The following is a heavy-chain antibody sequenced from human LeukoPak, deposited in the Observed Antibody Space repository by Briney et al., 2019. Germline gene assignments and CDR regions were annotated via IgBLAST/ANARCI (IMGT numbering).Heavy chain of an antibody. D-gene: IGHD6-13*01. CDR1: GYIFTDYY. J-gene: IGHJ4*02. CDR2: INPNSGGT. Sequence: ASVRVSCEASGYIFTDYYIHWVRQAPGQGLEWMGLINPNSGGTNYAQKVQGRVTMTRDTSISTAYMELSRLRYDDTAVYYCARPLLRYRSHRSAFDFWGAGTLVTVSS. V-gene: IGHV1-2*02. CDR3: ARPLLRYRSHRSAFDF.